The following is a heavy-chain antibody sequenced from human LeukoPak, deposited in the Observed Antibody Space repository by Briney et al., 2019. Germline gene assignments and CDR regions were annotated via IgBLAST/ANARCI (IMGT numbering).Heavy chain of an antibody. V-gene: IGHV3-64*01. Sequence: PGGSLRLSCAASGFTFSSYAMHWVRQAPGKGLEYVSAISSNGGSTSYANSVKGRFTISRDNSKNTLYLQMGSLRAEDTAVYYCAKAGRGTAMVPIDYWGQGTLVTVSS. CDR2: ISSNGGST. J-gene: IGHJ4*02. CDR3: AKAGRGTAMVPIDY. D-gene: IGHD5-18*01. CDR1: GFTFSSYA.